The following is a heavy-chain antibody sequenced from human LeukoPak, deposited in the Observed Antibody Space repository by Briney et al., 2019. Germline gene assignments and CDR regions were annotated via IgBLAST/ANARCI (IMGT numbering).Heavy chain of an antibody. V-gene: IGHV4-59*01. CDR1: SDAITSY. CDR2: IFHTGTI. J-gene: IGHJ3*02. Sequence: SETLSLTCIIPSDAITSYWSWIRQPPGKGLEFLGYIFHTGTIKYNPSLGSRLTISLDTSKRQLSLRLTSVTAADTANYFCARRPRAPDIWGQGTMVIVSS. CDR3: ARRPRAPDI.